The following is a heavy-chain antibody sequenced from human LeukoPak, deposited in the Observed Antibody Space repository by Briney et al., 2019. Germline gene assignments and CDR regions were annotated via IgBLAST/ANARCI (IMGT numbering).Heavy chain of an antibody. D-gene: IGHD6-13*01. CDR3: AREAAAGRGWFDP. CDR1: GFTFSSYA. CDR2: ISYDGSNK. V-gene: IGHV3-30*04. Sequence: PGRSLRLSWAASGFTFSSYAMHWVRQAPGKGLEWVAVISYDGSNKYYADSVKGRFTISRDNSKNTLYLQMNSLRAEDTAVYYCAREAAAGRGWFDPWGQGTLVTVSS. J-gene: IGHJ5*02.